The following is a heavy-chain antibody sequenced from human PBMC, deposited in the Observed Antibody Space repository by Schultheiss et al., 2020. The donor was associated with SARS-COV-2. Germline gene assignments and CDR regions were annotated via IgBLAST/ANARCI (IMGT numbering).Heavy chain of an antibody. D-gene: IGHD2-21*02. V-gene: IGHV4-4*08. CDR1: GGSISSYY. CDR3: ARGLHRPNRDIDY. CDR2: IYTSGST. J-gene: IGHJ4*02. Sequence: SQTLSLTCTVSGGSISSYYWSWIRQPPGKGLEWIGRIYTSGSTNYNPSLKSRVTISVDTSKNQFSLQLNSVTPEDTAVYYCARGLHRPNRDIDYWGQGTLVTVSS.